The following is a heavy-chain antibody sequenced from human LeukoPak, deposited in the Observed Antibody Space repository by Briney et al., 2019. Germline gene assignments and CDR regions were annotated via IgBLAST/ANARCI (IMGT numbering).Heavy chain of an antibody. J-gene: IGHJ3*02. CDR2: IYYSGST. Sequence: TSETLSLTCTVSGGSISTSSYYWGWIRQPPGKGLEYIGSIYYSGSTYYNPSLKSRVTISVDTSRNQFSLKLSSVTAADTAVYYCARARGGYGVQHDAFDIWGQGTMVTVSS. CDR3: ARARGGYGVQHDAFDI. V-gene: IGHV4-39*07. CDR1: GGSISTSSYY. D-gene: IGHD4-17*01.